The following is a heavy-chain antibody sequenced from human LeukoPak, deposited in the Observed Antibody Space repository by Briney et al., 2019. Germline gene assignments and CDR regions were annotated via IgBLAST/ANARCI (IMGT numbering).Heavy chain of an antibody. Sequence: SETLSLTCTVSDGSISSYYWSWIRQPAGKGLEWIGHIYTTGSTNYNPSLKSRVTISLDTSKNHFSLKLSSVTAADTAVYYCARGAYFYGSGINWFDPWGQGTLITVSS. CDR3: ARGAYFYGSGINWFDP. J-gene: IGHJ5*02. V-gene: IGHV4-4*07. CDR1: DGSISSYY. CDR2: IYTTGST. D-gene: IGHD3-10*01.